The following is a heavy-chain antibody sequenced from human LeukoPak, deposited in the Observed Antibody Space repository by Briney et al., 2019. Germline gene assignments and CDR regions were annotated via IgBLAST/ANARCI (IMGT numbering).Heavy chain of an antibody. D-gene: IGHD3-3*01. CDR3: ARLHDDFWSGYPGYYFDY. CDR2: IYYSGST. Sequence: SETLSLTCTVSGGSISSHYWSWIRQPPGKGLEWIGYIYYSGSTNYNPSLKSRVTISVDTSKNQFSLKLSSVTAADTAVYYCARLHDDFWSGYPGYYFDYWGQGTLVTVSS. J-gene: IGHJ4*02. CDR1: GGSISSHY. V-gene: IGHV4-59*08.